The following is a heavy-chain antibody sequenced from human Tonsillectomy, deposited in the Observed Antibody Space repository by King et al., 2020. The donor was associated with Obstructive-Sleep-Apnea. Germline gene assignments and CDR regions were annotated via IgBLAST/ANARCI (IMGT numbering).Heavy chain of an antibody. Sequence: VQLVASGGGLVQPGGSLRLSCAASGFTFKSFWMGWVRQAPGKGPECVATINDDGKETYYVDSMKGRYTIYRDNARNSLYLRITTLRAEDTAVYSCARLAPNSVAHGGQGTLVSVSS. V-gene: IGHV3-7*01. CDR1: GFTFKSFW. CDR3: ARLAPNSVAH. J-gene: IGHJ4*02. CDR2: INDDGKET. D-gene: IGHD1-1*01.